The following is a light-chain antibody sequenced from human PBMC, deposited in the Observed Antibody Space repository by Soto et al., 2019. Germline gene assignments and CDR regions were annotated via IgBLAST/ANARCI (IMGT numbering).Light chain of an antibody. CDR2: EGS. V-gene: IGLV2-23*01. CDR3: CSYAGTSTPDV. J-gene: IGLJ1*01. Sequence: QSVLTQPASVSGSPGQSITISCTGTSSDVGSYNLVSWYQQHPGKAPKLMIYEGSKRPSGVSNRFSGSKSGNTASLTISGLQAEGEADYYCCSYAGTSTPDVFGTGTKLTVL. CDR1: SSDVGSYNL.